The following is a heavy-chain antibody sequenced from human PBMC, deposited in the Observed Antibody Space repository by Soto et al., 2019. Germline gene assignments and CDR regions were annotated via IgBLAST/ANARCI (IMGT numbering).Heavy chain of an antibody. Sequence: ASVKVSCKVSGYTLTELSMHWVRQAPGKGLEWMGGFDPEDGETIYAQKFQGRVTMTEDTSTDTAYMELSSLRSEDTAVYYCATDALYDSSCYPDYWGQGTLVTVSS. J-gene: IGHJ4*02. V-gene: IGHV1-24*01. CDR2: FDPEDGET. D-gene: IGHD3-22*01. CDR1: GYTLTELS. CDR3: ATDALYDSSCYPDY.